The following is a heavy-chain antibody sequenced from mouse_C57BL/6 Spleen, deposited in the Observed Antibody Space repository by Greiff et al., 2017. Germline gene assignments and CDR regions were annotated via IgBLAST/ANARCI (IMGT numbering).Heavy chain of an antibody. D-gene: IGHD1-1*01. V-gene: IGHV1-64*01. Sequence: QVQLQQPGAELVKPGASVKLSCKASGYTFTSYWMHWVKQRPGPGLEWIGMIHPNSGSTNYNEKFKSKATLTVDKSSSTAYMQLSSLTSEDSAVYYCAREATVVAPYAMDYWGQGTSVTVSS. CDR1: GYTFTSYW. CDR3: AREATVVAPYAMDY. J-gene: IGHJ4*01. CDR2: IHPNSGST.